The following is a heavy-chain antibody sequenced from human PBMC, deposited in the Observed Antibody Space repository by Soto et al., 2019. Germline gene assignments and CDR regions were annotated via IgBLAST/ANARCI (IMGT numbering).Heavy chain of an antibody. V-gene: IGHV3-23*01. D-gene: IGHD3-3*01. CDR2: ISGSGGST. Sequence: PCGSLRLSCASCGFTFSIYAMSLFLQAPGKGLEWVSAISGSGGSTYYADSVKGRFTISRDNSKNTLYLQMNSLRAEDTAVYYCAKDITEPGAPLPDAFDIWGQGTMVTVSS. CDR3: AKDITEPGAPLPDAFDI. J-gene: IGHJ3*02. CDR1: GFTFSIYA.